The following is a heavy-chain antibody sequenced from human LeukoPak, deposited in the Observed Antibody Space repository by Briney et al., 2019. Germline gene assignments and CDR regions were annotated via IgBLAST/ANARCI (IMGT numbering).Heavy chain of an antibody. CDR3: ARDAVEVVPAAMYYNWFDP. CDR2: IIPIFGIA. CDR1: GGTFSSYA. Sequence: SVKVSCKASGGTFSSYAISWVRQAPGQGLEWMGRIIPIFGIANYAQKFQGRVTITADKSTSTAYMEPSSLRSEDTAVYYCARDAVEVVPAAMYYNWFDPWGQGTLVTVSS. V-gene: IGHV1-69*04. J-gene: IGHJ5*02. D-gene: IGHD2-2*01.